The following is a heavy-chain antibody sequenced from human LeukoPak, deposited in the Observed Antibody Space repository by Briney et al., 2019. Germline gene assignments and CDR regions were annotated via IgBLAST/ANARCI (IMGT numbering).Heavy chain of an antibody. CDR3: TRVLHSSSWYPRRYYYYYGMDV. V-gene: IGHV3-49*03. CDR1: GSTFGDYA. CDR2: FRSKAYGGTT. Sequence: GGSLRPSCTASGSTFGDYARSWFAQAQGRGRGGLGFFRSKAYGGTTEYAASVKGRFTISRDDSKSIAYLQMNSLKTEDTAVYYCTRVLHSSSWYPRRYYYYYGMDVWGQGTTVTVSS. D-gene: IGHD6-13*01. J-gene: IGHJ6*02.